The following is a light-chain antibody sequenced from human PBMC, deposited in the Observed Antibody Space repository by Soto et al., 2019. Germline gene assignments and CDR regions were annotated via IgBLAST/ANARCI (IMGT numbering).Light chain of an antibody. CDR1: QSISSW. Sequence: DIQMTQSPSTLSASVGDRVTITCRASQSISSWLAWYQQKPGKAPKLLIYKASSLESGVPSRFSGSGSGTEFTLTITSLQPDDFATYCCQQYNSSPTFGQGTKVEIK. V-gene: IGKV1-5*03. CDR3: QQYNSSPT. J-gene: IGKJ1*01. CDR2: KAS.